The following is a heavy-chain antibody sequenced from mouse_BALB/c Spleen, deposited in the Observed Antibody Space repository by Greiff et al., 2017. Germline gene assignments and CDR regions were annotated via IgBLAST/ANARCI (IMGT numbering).Heavy chain of an antibody. CDR3: AREGAYRYFDY. V-gene: IGHV5-4*02. D-gene: IGHD2-14*01. CDR2: ISDGGSYT. Sequence: EVKVVESGGGLVKPGGSLKLSCAASGFTFSDYYMYWVRQTPEKRLEWVATISDGGSYTYYPDSVKGRFTISRDNAKNNLYLQMSSLKSEDTAMYYCAREGAYRYFDYWGQGTTLTVSS. J-gene: IGHJ2*01. CDR1: GFTFSDYY.